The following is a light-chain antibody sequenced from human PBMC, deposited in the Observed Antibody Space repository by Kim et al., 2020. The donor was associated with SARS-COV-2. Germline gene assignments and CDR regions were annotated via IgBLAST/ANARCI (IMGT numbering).Light chain of an antibody. CDR2: AAS. Sequence: ASVGDRVTISCRASQSISSYLKWYQQKPGKAPKRLIYAASSLQSGVASRFSGSGSGTDFTLTISSLQPEDFATYYCQQSYSTPLTFGGGTKVDIK. V-gene: IGKV1-39*01. J-gene: IGKJ4*01. CDR3: QQSYSTPLT. CDR1: QSISSY.